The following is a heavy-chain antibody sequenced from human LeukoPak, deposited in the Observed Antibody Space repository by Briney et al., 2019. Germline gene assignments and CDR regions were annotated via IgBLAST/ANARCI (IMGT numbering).Heavy chain of an antibody. Sequence: GGSLRLSCAASGLTISHAWRSWFRQAPGKGLDWVGRIKNKADGGTTDYAAPVKGIFPISRDHSKNTLYLQMNSLKAEDTGLYYCVSYSNAWRHWGQGTLVTVSS. D-gene: IGHD6-19*01. CDR3: VSYSNAWRH. V-gene: IGHV3-15*01. CDR1: GLTISHAW. J-gene: IGHJ4*02. CDR2: IKNKADGGTT.